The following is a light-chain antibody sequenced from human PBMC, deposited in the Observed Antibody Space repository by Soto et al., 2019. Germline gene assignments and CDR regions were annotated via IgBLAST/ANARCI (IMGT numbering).Light chain of an antibody. V-gene: IGKV1-5*03. CDR3: QQYDRASWT. Sequence: DIQMTQSPSTLSASVGDRVIITCRASQSISSWLAWYQQKPGKAPDLLIYRASTLKTGIPSRFRGSGSGTEFTLTISNLQPDDFATYYCQQYDRASWTFGPGTKVEIK. J-gene: IGKJ1*01. CDR2: RAS. CDR1: QSISSW.